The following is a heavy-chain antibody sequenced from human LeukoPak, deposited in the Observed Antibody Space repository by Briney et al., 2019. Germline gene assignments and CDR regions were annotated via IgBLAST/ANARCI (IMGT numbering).Heavy chain of an antibody. CDR2: ISWNSGSI. CDR3: ARETVNWFDP. V-gene: IGHV3-9*01. D-gene: IGHD1-14*01. J-gene: IGHJ5*02. Sequence: PGRSLRLSCAASGFTFDDYAMHWVRQAPGKGLEWVSGISWNSGSIGYADSVKGRFTISRDNAKNSLYLQMNSLRAEDTAVYYCARETVNWFDPWGQGTLVTVSS. CDR1: GFTFDDYA.